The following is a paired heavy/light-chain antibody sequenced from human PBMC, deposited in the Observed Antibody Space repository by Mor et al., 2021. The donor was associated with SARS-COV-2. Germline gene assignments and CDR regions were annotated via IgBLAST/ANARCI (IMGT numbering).Light chain of an antibody. Sequence: SYELTQPPSVSVSPGQTARITCSGDALPKKYAYWYQQKSGQAPVLVIYEDSKRPSGIPERFSGSSSGTMATLTISGAQVEDEADYYCYSTDSSGNLGVFGGGTKLTVL. J-gene: IGLJ3*02. CDR3: YSTDSSGNLGV. CDR2: EDS. CDR1: ALPKKY. V-gene: IGLV3-10*01.
Heavy chain of an antibody. J-gene: IGHJ4*02. D-gene: IGHD2-2*01. CDR2: IIPIFGTA. CDR3: ASSVEYCSSTSCYAGGN. V-gene: IGHV1-69*06. CDR1: GGTFSSYA. Sequence: QVQLVQSGAEVKKPGSSVKVSCKASGGTFSSYAISWVRQAPGQGLEWMGGIIPIFGTANYAQKFQGRVTITADKSTSTAYMELSSLRSEDTAVYYCASSVEYCSSTSCYAGGNWGQGTLVTVSS.